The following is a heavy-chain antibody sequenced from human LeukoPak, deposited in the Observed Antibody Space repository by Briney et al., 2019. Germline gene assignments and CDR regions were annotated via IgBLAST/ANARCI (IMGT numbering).Heavy chain of an antibody. Sequence: GGSLRLSCAASGFTSSSYWMSWVRQAPGKGLEWGANIKQDGSEKYYVDSVKGRFTISRDNAKNSLYLQMNSLRAEDTAVYYCARDPHCTNGVCYTSNYMDVWGKGTTVTVSS. CDR2: IKQDGSEK. J-gene: IGHJ6*03. CDR1: GFTSSSYW. CDR3: ARDPHCTNGVCYTSNYMDV. D-gene: IGHD2-8*01. V-gene: IGHV3-7*01.